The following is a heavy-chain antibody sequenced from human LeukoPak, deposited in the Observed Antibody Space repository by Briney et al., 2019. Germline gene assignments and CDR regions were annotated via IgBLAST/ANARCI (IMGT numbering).Heavy chain of an antibody. Sequence: SEALSLTCTVSGVSISSYYWSWIRRPPGKGLEWIGYIYYSGSTNYNPSLKSRVTISVDTSKNQFSLKLSSVTAADTAVYYCARDNWNYGSSMDVWGQGTTVTVSS. CDR3: ARDNWNYGSSMDV. CDR1: GVSISSYY. V-gene: IGHV4-59*01. D-gene: IGHD1-7*01. CDR2: IYYSGST. J-gene: IGHJ6*02.